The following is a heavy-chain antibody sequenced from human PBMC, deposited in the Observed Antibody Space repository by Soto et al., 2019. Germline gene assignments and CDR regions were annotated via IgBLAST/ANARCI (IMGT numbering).Heavy chain of an antibody. CDR3: ARQGADPSTWSGGGFFDF. CDR2: IHYSGST. D-gene: IGHD6-13*01. V-gene: IGHV4-39*01. CDR1: GASISSNSHY. J-gene: IGHJ4*02. Sequence: PSETLSLTCSVSGASISSNSHYWGWIRQPAGKGLEWIGSIHYSGSTYYNPSVKSRITVSVDTSKNQFSLKLSSVTAADTAVYYCARQGADPSTWSGGGFFDFWGQGTLVTVSS.